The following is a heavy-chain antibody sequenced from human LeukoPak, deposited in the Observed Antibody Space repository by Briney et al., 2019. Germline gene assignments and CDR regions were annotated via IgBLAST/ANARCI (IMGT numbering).Heavy chain of an antibody. J-gene: IGHJ4*02. V-gene: IGHV3-30*02. Sequence: PGGSLRLSCAASGFTFSSYGMHWVRQAPGKGLEWVAFIRYDGSNKYYADSVKGRFTISRDNSKNTLYLQMNSLRAEDTAVYYCAKEGGYCSSTSCHRGDYFDYWGQGTLVTVSS. CDR3: AKEGGYCSSTSCHRGDYFDY. CDR2: IRYDGSNK. CDR1: GFTFSSYG. D-gene: IGHD2-2*01.